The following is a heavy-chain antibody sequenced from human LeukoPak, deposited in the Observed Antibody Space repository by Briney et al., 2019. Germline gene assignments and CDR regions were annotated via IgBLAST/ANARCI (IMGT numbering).Heavy chain of an antibody. Sequence: KPGGSLRLSCAASGFTFSSYSMNWVRQAPGKGLEWVSSISSSSSYIYYADSVKGRFTISRDDAKNSLYLQMNSLRAEDTAVYYCARGYYYDSSGPSFDYWGQGTLVTVSS. CDR2: ISSSSSYI. V-gene: IGHV3-21*01. J-gene: IGHJ4*02. CDR3: ARGYYYDSSGPSFDY. CDR1: GFTFSSYS. D-gene: IGHD3-22*01.